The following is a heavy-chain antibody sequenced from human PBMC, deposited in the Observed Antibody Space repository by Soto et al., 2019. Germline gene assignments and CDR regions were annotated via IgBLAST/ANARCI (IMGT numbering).Heavy chain of an antibody. CDR1: GFTFSSYS. V-gene: IGHV3-48*02. D-gene: IGHD6-19*01. J-gene: IGHJ4*02. Sequence: EVQLVESGGGLVQPGGSLRLSCAASGFTFSSYSMNWVRQAPGKGLEWVSYISSSSSTIYYADSVKGRFTISRDNAKNSLYLQMNSLRDEDTAVYYCARSYDPFPLPIAVAAAVDYWGQGTLVTVSS. CDR3: ARSYDPFPLPIAVAAAVDY. CDR2: ISSSSSTI.